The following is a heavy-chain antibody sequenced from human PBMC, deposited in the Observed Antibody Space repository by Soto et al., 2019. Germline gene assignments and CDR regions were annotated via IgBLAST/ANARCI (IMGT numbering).Heavy chain of an antibody. V-gene: IGHV1-69*13. D-gene: IGHD4-17*01. J-gene: IGHJ4*02. CDR1: GGTFSSYA. CDR3: AGLHYGGNSRNFDY. CDR2: IIPIFGTA. Sequence: SVKVSCKASGGTFSSYAISWVQQAPGQGLEWMGGIIPIFGTANYAQKFQGRVTITADESTSTAYMELSSLRSEDTAVYYCAGLHYGGNSRNFDYWGQGTLVTVSS.